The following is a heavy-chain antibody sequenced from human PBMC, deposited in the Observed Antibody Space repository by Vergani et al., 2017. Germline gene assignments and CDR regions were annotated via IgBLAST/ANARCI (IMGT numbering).Heavy chain of an antibody. V-gene: IGHV1-2*02. J-gene: IGHJ6*02. CDR1: GDTFTGYY. Sequence: QVQLVQSGAEVKKPGASVKVSCKASGDTFTGYYMHWVRQAPGQGLEWMGWINPNSGGTNYAQKFQGRVTMTRDTSISTAYMELSRLRSDDTAVYYCAREDGDYYYYYGMDVWGQGTTVTVSS. D-gene: IGHD4-17*01. CDR3: AREDGDYYYYYGMDV. CDR2: INPNSGGT.